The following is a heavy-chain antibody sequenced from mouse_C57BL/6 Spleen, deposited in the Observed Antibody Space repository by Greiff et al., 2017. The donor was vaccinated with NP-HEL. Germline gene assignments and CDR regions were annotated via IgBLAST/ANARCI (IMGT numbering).Heavy chain of an antibody. CDR1: GYTFTSYG. V-gene: IGHV1-81*01. CDR3: ARGTTVVATED. D-gene: IGHD1-1*01. Sequence: QVHVKQSGAELARPGASVKLSCKASGYTFTSYGISWVKQRTGQGLEWIGEIYPRSGNTYYNEKFKGKATLTADKSSSTAYMELRSLTSEDSAVYFCARGTTVVATEDWGQGTLVTVSA. CDR2: IYPRSGNT. J-gene: IGHJ3*01.